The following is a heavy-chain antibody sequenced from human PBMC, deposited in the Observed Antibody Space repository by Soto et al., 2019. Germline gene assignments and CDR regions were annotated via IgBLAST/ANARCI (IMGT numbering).Heavy chain of an antibody. CDR1: GFTFSSYG. J-gene: IGHJ6*02. D-gene: IGHD6-19*01. CDR2: IWYDGSNK. Sequence: GGSLRLSCAASGFTFSSYGMHWVRQAPGKGLEWVAVIWYDGSNKYYADSVKGRFTISRDNSKNTLYLQMNSLRAEDTAVYYCARGGYWSSGWNLNYYYYYGMDVWGQGSTVTVSS. V-gene: IGHV3-33*01. CDR3: ARGGYWSSGWNLNYYYYYGMDV.